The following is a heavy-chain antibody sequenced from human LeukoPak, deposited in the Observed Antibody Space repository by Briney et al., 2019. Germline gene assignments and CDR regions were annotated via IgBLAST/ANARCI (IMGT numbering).Heavy chain of an antibody. D-gene: IGHD3-22*01. CDR1: GITFRIYG. CDR2: IRYDGTKK. Sequence: GGSLRLSCVASGITFRIYGMHWVRQAPGKGLEWVAFIRYDGTKKFYADVVKGRCTISRDNSKNTVFLQMNNLRAEDTAVYYCARDRRGYDASGHYYRHFDFWGQGTLVSVSS. J-gene: IGHJ4*02. CDR3: ARDRRGYDASGHYYRHFDF. V-gene: IGHV3-30*02.